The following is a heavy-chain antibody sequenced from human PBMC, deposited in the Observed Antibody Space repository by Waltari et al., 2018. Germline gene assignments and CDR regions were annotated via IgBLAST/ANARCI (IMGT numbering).Heavy chain of an antibody. V-gene: IGHV3-48*03. Sequence: EVQLVESGGGLVQPGGSLRLSCAASGFTFSSYEMNWVRQAPGKGLEGVSYISRSGSTIYYADSVKGRFTISRDNAKNSLYLQMNSLRAEDTAVYYCARERSGGAFDIWGQGTMVTVSS. CDR2: ISRSGSTI. J-gene: IGHJ3*02. D-gene: IGHD3-10*01. CDR3: ARERSGGAFDI. CDR1: GFTFSSYE.